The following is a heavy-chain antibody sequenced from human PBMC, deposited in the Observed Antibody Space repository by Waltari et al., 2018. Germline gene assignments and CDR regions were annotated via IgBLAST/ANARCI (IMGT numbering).Heavy chain of an antibody. CDR1: GGSISSSSYY. Sequence: QLQLQESGPGLVKPSETLSLTCTVSGGSISSSSYYWGWIRQPPGKGLEWIGVIYYSGGTSYPPSLKRRVTISADTAKNQCSLKLSSVTAADTAVYYWASLNRRAAAAGVANYWGQGTLVTVSS. D-gene: IGHD6-13*01. J-gene: IGHJ4*02. V-gene: IGHV4-39*07. CDR3: ASLNRRAAAAGVANY. CDR2: IYYSGGT.